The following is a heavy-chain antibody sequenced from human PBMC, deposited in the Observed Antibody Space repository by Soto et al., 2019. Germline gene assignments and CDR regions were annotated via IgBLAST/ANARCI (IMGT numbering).Heavy chain of an antibody. CDR2: IWYDGSNK. CDR1: GFTFSSYG. J-gene: IGHJ3*02. CDR3: ARDGEAGTTDEDAFDI. D-gene: IGHD1-1*01. Sequence: QVQLVESGGGVVQPGRSLRLSCAASGFTFSSYGMHWVRQAPGKGLEWVAVIWYDGSNKYYADSVKGRFTSSSDNSKNTPYLQMNSLRAEDTAVYYCARDGEAGTTDEDAFDIWGQGTMVTVSS. V-gene: IGHV3-33*01.